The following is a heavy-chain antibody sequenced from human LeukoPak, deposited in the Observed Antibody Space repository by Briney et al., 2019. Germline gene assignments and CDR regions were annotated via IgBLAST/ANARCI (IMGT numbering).Heavy chain of an antibody. V-gene: IGHV4-59*11. CDR1: GGSISSHY. CDR2: IYYSGST. J-gene: IGHJ3*02. Sequence: SETLSLTCTVSGGSISSHYWNWIRQPPGKGLEWIGYIYYSGSTNYNPSLKSRVTISVDTSKNQFSLKLSSVTTADTAVYYCARETTVVTPGRSDVFDIWGQGTMVTVSS. D-gene: IGHD4-23*01. CDR3: ARETTVVTPGRSDVFDI.